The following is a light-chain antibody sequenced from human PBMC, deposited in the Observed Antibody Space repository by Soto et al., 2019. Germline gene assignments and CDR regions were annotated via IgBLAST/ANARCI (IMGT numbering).Light chain of an antibody. CDR1: ESVRVNC. V-gene: IGKV3-20*01. Sequence: ENVLTQSPGTLSLSPGETLTLSCRARESVRVNCFAWYHQRPGQAPRLLIHGASNRATGVPERFRGSGSGTDFTLTISRLEPEDFGVYFCQQYGRAPVTFGGGTMVEIK. J-gene: IGKJ4*01. CDR2: GAS. CDR3: QQYGRAPVT.